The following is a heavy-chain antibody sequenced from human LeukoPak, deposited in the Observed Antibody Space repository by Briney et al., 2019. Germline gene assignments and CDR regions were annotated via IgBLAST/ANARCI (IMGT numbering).Heavy chain of an antibody. CDR1: GFTFSSYS. J-gene: IGHJ4*02. V-gene: IGHV3-21*04. CDR3: AKVDCSGGSCYGGGNDY. D-gene: IGHD2-15*01. Sequence: GGSLRLSCAASGFTFSSYSMNWVRQAPGKGLEWVSSISSSSSYIYYADSVKGRFTISRDNAKNSLYLQMNSLRAEDTAVYYCAKVDCSGGSCYGGGNDYWGQGTLVTVSS. CDR2: ISSSSSYI.